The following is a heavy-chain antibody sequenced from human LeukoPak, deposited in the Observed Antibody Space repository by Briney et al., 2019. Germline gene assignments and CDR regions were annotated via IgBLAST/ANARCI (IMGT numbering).Heavy chain of an antibody. CDR2: IYTSGST. CDR1: GGSISSGSYY. J-gene: IGHJ4*02. CDR3: ASSSWLRDSNFDN. V-gene: IGHV4-61*02. Sequence: PSETLSLTCTVSGGSISSGSYYWSWIRQPAGKGLEWIGRIYTSGSTNYNPSLKSRVTMSVDASKNQFSLKLSSVTAADTAVYYCASSSWLRDSNFDNWGQGTLVTVSS. D-gene: IGHD6-13*01.